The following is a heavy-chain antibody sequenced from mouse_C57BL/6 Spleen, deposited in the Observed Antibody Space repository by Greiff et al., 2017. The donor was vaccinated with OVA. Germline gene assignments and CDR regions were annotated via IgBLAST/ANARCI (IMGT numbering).Heavy chain of an antibody. CDR1: GYTFTSYW. Sequence: VKLQQPGAELVKPGASVKLSCKASGYTFTSYWMHWVKQRPGPGLEWIGMIHPNSGSTNYNEKFKSKATLTVDKSSSTAYMQLSSLTSEDSAVYYCARGDYITTDPYFDYWGQGTTLTVSS. D-gene: IGHD1-1*01. V-gene: IGHV1-64*01. J-gene: IGHJ2*01. CDR2: IHPNSGST. CDR3: ARGDYITTDPYFDY.